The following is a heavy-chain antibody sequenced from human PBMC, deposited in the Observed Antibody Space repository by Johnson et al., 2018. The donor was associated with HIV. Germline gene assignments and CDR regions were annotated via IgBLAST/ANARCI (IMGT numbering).Heavy chain of an antibody. V-gene: IGHV3-23*04. J-gene: IGHJ3*01. CDR2: ISGTGGTT. CDR1: GFTFSSYW. D-gene: IGHD5-12*01. CDR3: AKGRGYDYDALDF. Sequence: VQLVESGGGLVQPGGSLRLSCAASGFTFSSYWMHWVRQAPGKGLVWVSAISGTGGTTYYADSVRGRFSISIDKSKDTLYLQMSSLRADDTAVYYCAKGRGYDYDALDFWGQGTMVTVSS.